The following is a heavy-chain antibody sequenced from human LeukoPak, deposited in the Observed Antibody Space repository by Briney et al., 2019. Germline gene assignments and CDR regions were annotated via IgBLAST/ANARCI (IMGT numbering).Heavy chain of an antibody. Sequence: KASETLSLTCGVSGGSISGTNWWSWVRQPPGQGLEWIGEISLRGLTNYNPSLRSRLTMSLDESKNQVSLNLTSVTAADTAVYYCSRENGPCSPFGFWGQGTLVSVHS. V-gene: IGHV4-4*02. CDR1: GGSISGTNW. CDR3: SRENGPCSPFGF. J-gene: IGHJ4*02. D-gene: IGHD2-15*01. CDR2: ISLRGLT.